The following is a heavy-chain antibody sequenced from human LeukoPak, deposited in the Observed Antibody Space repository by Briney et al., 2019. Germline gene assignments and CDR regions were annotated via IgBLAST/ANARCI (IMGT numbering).Heavy chain of an antibody. Sequence: ASVKVSCKASGYTFTGYYMHWVRQAPGQGLEWMGWINPNSGGTNYAQKFQGRVTMTRDTSISTAYMELSRLRSDDTAVYYCAGGIVVVPTDYYYYGMDVWGQGTTVTVPS. D-gene: IGHD2-2*01. CDR2: INPNSGGT. CDR3: AGGIVVVPTDYYYYGMDV. J-gene: IGHJ6*02. CDR1: GYTFTGYY. V-gene: IGHV1-2*02.